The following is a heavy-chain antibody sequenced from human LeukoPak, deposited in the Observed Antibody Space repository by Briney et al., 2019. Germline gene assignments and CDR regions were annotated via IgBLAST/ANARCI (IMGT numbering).Heavy chain of an antibody. CDR3: ARGGVATIGIDY. V-gene: IGHV3-33*01. J-gene: IGHJ4*02. Sequence: GRSLRLSCAASGFTFCSYGMHWVREAPGKGLEWVAVIWYDGSNKYYADSVKGRFTISRDNSKNTLYLQMNSLRAEDTAVYYCARGGVATIGIDYWGQGTLVTVSS. D-gene: IGHD5-12*01. CDR2: IWYDGSNK. CDR1: GFTFCSYG.